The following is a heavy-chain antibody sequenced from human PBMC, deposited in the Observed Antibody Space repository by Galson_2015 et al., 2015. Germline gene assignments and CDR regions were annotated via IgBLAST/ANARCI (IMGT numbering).Heavy chain of an antibody. CDR2: ISGSGGST. D-gene: IGHD2-21*02. V-gene: IGHV3-23*01. Sequence: SLRLSCAASGFTFSSYAMSWVRQAPGKGLEWVSDISGSGGSTYYADSVKGRFTISRDNSKSTLYLQMNSLRAEDTAVYYCAKERTIGVVVTALFDYWSQGTLVTVSS. J-gene: IGHJ4*02. CDR3: AKERTIGVVVTALFDY. CDR1: GFTFSSYA.